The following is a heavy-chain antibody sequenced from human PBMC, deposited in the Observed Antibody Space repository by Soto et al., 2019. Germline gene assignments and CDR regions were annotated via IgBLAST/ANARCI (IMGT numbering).Heavy chain of an antibody. D-gene: IGHD2-8*01. CDR2: ISSSSSYI. J-gene: IGHJ3*02. V-gene: IGHV3-21*01. CDR1: GFTFSSYS. CDR3: ARDTKKSTDAFDI. Sequence: EVQLVESGGGLVKPGGSLRLSCAASGFTFSSYSMNWVRQAPGKGLEWVSSISSSSSYIYYADSVKGRFTLSRDNAKNSLYLQMNSLRAEDTAVYYCARDTKKSTDAFDIWGQGTMVTVSS.